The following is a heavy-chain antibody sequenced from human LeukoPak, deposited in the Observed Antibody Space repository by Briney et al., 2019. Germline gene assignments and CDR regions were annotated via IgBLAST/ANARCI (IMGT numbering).Heavy chain of an antibody. CDR2: IYYSGST. CDR1: GGSISYYY. J-gene: IGHJ6*03. V-gene: IGHV4-59*01. D-gene: IGHD6-19*01. Sequence: PSETLSLTCTVSGGSISYYYWSWIRQPPGKGLEWIGYIYYSGSTNYNPSLKSRVTISVDTSKNQFSLKPSSVTAADTAVYYCARADYYFFMDVWGKGTTVTVSS. CDR3: ARADYYFFMDV.